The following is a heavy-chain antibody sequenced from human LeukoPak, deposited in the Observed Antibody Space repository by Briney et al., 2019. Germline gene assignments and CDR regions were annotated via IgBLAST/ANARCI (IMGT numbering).Heavy chain of an antibody. D-gene: IGHD1-26*01. CDR2: MNPNSGNT. CDR3: AXXPYSGSYYYYYMDV. J-gene: IGHJ6*03. CDR1: GYTFTSYD. V-gene: IGHV1-8*01. Sequence: ASVKVSCKASGYTFTSYDINWVRQATGQGLEWMGWMNPNSGNTGYAQKFQGRVTMTRNTSISTAYMELSSLRSEDTAVYYCAXXPYSGSYYYYYMDVWGKGTTVTVSS.